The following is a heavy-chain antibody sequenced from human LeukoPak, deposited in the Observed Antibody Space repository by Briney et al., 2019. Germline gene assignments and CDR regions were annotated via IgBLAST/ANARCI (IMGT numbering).Heavy chain of an antibody. V-gene: IGHV3-66*01. CDR2: IYSGGST. J-gene: IGHJ4*02. CDR3: AVSWHLDY. D-gene: IGHD6-13*01. CDR1: GFTFSSYA. Sequence: GGSLRLSCAASGFTFSSYAMSWVRRAPGKGLEWVSVIYSGGSTYYADSVKGRFTISRDNSKNTLYLQMNSLRAEDTAVYYCAVSWHLDYWGQGTLVTVSS.